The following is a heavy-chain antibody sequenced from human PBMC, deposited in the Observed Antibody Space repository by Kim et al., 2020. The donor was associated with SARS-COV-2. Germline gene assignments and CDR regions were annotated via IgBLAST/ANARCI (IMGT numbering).Heavy chain of an antibody. CDR3: ARLRRGSGSNWENFDY. V-gene: IGHV5-10-1*01. CDR1: GYSFTSYW. J-gene: IGHJ4*02. CDR2: IDPSDSYT. Sequence: GESLKISCKGSGYSFTSYWISWVRQMPGKGLEWMGRIDPSDSYTNYSPSFQGHVTISADKSISTAYLQWSSLKASDTAMYYCARLRRGSGSNWENFDYWGQGTLVTVSS. D-gene: IGHD3-10*01.